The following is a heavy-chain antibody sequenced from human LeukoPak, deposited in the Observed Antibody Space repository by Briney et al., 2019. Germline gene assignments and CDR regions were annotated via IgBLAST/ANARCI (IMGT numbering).Heavy chain of an antibody. CDR3: ARDHEWELLAAFDI. CDR2: INPNSGGT. D-gene: IGHD1-26*01. Sequence: ASVKVSCKASGYTFTGYYMYWVRQAPGQGLEWMGWINPNSGGTNYAQKFQGRVTMTRDTSISTAYMELSRLRSDDTAVYYCARDHEWELLAAFDIWGQGTMVTVSS. J-gene: IGHJ3*02. V-gene: IGHV1-2*02. CDR1: GYTFTGYY.